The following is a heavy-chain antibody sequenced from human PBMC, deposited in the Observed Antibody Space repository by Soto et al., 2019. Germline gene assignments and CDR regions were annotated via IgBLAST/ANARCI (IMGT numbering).Heavy chain of an antibody. V-gene: IGHV3-30-3*01. Sequence: PGGSLRLSCAASGFTFSSYAMHWVRQAPGKGLEWVAVISYDGSNKYYADSVKGRFTISRDNSKNTLYLQMNSLRAEDTAVYYCARDVYGSGSYYNLDYWGQGTLVTVPQ. D-gene: IGHD3-10*01. CDR3: ARDVYGSGSYYNLDY. CDR1: GFTFSSYA. CDR2: ISYDGSNK. J-gene: IGHJ4*02.